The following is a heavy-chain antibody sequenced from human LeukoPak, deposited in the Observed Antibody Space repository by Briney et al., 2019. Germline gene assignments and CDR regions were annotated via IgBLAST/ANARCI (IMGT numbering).Heavy chain of an antibody. V-gene: IGHV1-18*01. D-gene: IGHD3-10*01. J-gene: IGHJ4*02. CDR2: INTNNGNT. Sequence: GASVKVSCKASGYTFTNYAFSWVRQAPGQGLEWMGWINTNNGNTNYVKRLQGRVTMTTDTSTSTAYMELRSLRSDDTAVYYCAREREETYGSGSYTFDHWGQGTLVTVYS. CDR1: GYTFTNYA. CDR3: AREREETYGSGSYTFDH.